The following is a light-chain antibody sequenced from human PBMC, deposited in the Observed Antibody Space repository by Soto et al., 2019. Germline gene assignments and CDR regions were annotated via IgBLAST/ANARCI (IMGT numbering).Light chain of an antibody. V-gene: IGLV2-8*01. J-gene: IGLJ2*01. Sequence: QSVLTQPASVSGSPGQSITISCTGTSSDVGGYDFVSWFQQHPGQAPKLMIYEVTKRPSGVPDRFSGSKSGNTASLTVSGLQAEDEADYYCSSYAGSDNLRVFGGGTKLTVL. CDR3: SSYAGSDNLRV. CDR2: EVT. CDR1: SSDVGGYDF.